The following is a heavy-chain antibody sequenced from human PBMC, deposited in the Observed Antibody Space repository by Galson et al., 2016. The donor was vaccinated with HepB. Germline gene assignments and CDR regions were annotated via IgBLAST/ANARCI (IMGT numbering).Heavy chain of an antibody. CDR1: GFTFSLHT. D-gene: IGHD6-19*01. J-gene: IGHJ4*02. Sequence: SLRLSCAASGFTFSLHTFNWVRQTPAKGLEWISYIGSSTRNIYYADSVQGRFTISRDNANNSLFLQLNSLRDAGTGVYFCARGGSGNFQYYSDSWGQGALATVSS. CDR2: IGSSTRNI. V-gene: IGHV3-48*02. CDR3: ARGGSGNFQYYSDS.